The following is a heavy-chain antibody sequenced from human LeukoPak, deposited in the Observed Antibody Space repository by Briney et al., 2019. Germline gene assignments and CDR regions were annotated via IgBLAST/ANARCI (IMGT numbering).Heavy chain of an antibody. CDR1: GYTFAGYY. CDR2: INPNNGGT. CDR3: ARARTDRGSRGPYDI. D-gene: IGHD3-10*01. Sequence: ASVKVSCKASGYTFAGYYIHWVRQAPGQGLEWMGWINPNNGGTNYAQRFQGRVTMTRDTSISTAYMELSRPRSDDTAVYYCARARTDRGSRGPYDIWGQGTMVTVSS. V-gene: IGHV1-2*02. J-gene: IGHJ3*02.